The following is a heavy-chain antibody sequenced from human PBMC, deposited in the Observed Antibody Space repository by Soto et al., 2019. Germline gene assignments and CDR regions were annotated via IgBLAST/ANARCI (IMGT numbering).Heavy chain of an antibody. V-gene: IGHV3-23*01. CDR3: AKDLKTPTYYYYGMDV. J-gene: IGHJ6*02. CDR1: GFTFSSYA. Sequence: PGRSLRLSCAASGFTFSSYAMSWVLQAPGKGLEWVSAISGSGGSTYYADSVKGRFTISRDNSKNTLYLQMNSLRAEDTAVYYCAKDLKTPTYYYYGMDVWGQGTTVTVSS. CDR2: ISGSGGST.